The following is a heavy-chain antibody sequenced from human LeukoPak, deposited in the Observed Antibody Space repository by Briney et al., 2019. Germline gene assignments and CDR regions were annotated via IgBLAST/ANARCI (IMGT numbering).Heavy chain of an antibody. Sequence: QTGGSLRLSCAASGFTFSSYAMSWVRQAPGKGLEWVSAISGSGGSTYYADSVKGRFTISRDNSKNTLYLQMNSLKTDDTAVYYCARGLGGTGARYFDYWGQGTLVTVSS. V-gene: IGHV3-23*01. CDR1: GFTFSSYA. CDR3: ARGLGGTGARYFDY. J-gene: IGHJ4*02. CDR2: ISGSGGST. D-gene: IGHD3/OR15-3a*01.